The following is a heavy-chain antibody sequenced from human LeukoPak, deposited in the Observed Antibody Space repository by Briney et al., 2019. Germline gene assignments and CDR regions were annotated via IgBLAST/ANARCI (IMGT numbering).Heavy chain of an antibody. Sequence: SETLSLTCAVYGGSLRGYYCSWIRQPPGKGLEWNGEINHSGSTNFNPSLKSRVTISLDTSKNQFSLKLSSVTAADTAVYYCARGLRWKYWYFDLWGRGTLVTVCS. CDR3: ARGLRWKYWYFDL. D-gene: IGHD4-23*01. CDR2: INHSGST. CDR1: GGSLRGYY. V-gene: IGHV4-34*01. J-gene: IGHJ2*01.